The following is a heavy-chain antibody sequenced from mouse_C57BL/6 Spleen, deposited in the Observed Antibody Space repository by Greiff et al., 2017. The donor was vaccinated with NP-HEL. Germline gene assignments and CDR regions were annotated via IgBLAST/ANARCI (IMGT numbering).Heavy chain of an antibody. CDR1: GYTFTDYD. CDR2: IDPETGGT. CDR3: TRERLGDYGNYFYAMDY. J-gene: IGHJ4*01. D-gene: IGHD2-1*01. V-gene: IGHV1-15*01. Sequence: VQLQQSGAELVRPGASVTLSCKASGYTFTDYDMHWVKQTPVHGLEWIGAIDPETGGTAYNQKFKGKAILTADKSSSTAYMELRSLTSEDSAVYYCTRERLGDYGNYFYAMDYGGQGTSVTVSS.